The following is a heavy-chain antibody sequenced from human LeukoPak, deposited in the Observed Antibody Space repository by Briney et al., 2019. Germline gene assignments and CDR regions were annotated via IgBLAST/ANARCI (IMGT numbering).Heavy chain of an antibody. V-gene: IGHV4-59*08. CDR2: IYYSGST. CDR3: ARHRSGYYFPLYYFDY. CDR1: GGSLSSYY. D-gene: IGHD3-3*01. Sequence: SETLSLTCTVSGGSLSSYYWSWIRQPPGKGLERVGHIYYSGSTNYNPSLKSLVTISVDTSKNQFSLKLSSVTAADTAVYYCARHRSGYYFPLYYFDYWGKGTLVTVSS. J-gene: IGHJ4*02.